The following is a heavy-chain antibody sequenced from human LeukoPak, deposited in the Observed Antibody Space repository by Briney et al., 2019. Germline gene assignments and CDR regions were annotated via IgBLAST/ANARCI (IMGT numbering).Heavy chain of an antibody. CDR1: GFPFSSYA. CDR2: ISYDGSNK. CDR3: AKVKYDILTGGYYCDY. V-gene: IGHV3-30-3*01. J-gene: IGHJ4*02. D-gene: IGHD3-9*01. Sequence: PGGSLRLSCAASGFPFSSYAMHWVRQAPGKGLAGVAVISYDGSNKYYADSVKGRFTISRDNSKNTLYLQMNSLRAEDTAVYYCAKVKYDILTGGYYCDYWGQGTLVTVSS.